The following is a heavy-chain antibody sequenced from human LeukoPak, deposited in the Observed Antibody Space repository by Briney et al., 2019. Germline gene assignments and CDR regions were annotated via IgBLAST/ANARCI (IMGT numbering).Heavy chain of an antibody. D-gene: IGHD3-16*01. CDR1: GFTFSSYA. CDR3: AKVDPWGAAFDI. CDR2: IRYDGSKK. Sequence: GGSLRLSCAASGFTFSSYAMHWVRQAPGKGLEWVAFIRYDGSKKYNADSVKGRFTISRDNSKNTLYLQMNSLRAEDTAVYYCAKVDPWGAAFDIWGQGTMVTVSS. V-gene: IGHV3-30*02. J-gene: IGHJ3*02.